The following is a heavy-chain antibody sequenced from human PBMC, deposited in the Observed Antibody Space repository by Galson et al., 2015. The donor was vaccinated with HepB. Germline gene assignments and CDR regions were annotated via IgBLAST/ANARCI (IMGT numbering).Heavy chain of an antibody. J-gene: IGHJ6*02. CDR2: ISTSSYTI. CDR1: GFTFSSYS. V-gene: IGHV3-48*01. D-gene: IGHD1-14*01. CDR3: ASEAEDYYYYGMDV. Sequence: SLRLSCAASGFTFSSYSMNWVRQAPGKGLEWISYISTSSYTIYYADSVKGRFTISRDNSKNTLYLQMNSLRAEDTAVYYCASEAEDYYYYGMDVWGQGTTVTVSS.